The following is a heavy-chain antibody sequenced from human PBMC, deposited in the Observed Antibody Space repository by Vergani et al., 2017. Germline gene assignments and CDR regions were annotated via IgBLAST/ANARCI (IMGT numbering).Heavy chain of an antibody. CDR3: AGGREGVRGYYDFWSGDYYYYYGMDV. V-gene: IGHV3-48*01. CDR2: ISSSSSTI. D-gene: IGHD3-3*01. CDR1: GFTFSSYS. J-gene: IGHJ6*02. Sequence: EVQLVESGGGLVQPGGSLRLSCAASGFTFSSYSMNWVRQAPGKGLEWVSYISSSSSTIYYADSVKGRFTISRDNAKNSLYLQMNSLRAEDTAVYYCAGGREGVRGYYDFWSGDYYYYYGMDVWGQGP.